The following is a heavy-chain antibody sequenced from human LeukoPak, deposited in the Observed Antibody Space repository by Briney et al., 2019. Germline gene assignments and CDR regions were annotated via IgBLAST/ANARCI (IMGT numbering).Heavy chain of an antibody. Sequence: ASVKVSCKASGYTFTRYGISWVRQAPGQGLEWMGWISAYNGNTNYAQKLQGRDTMTTDTSTSTTYMELRSLRSDDTAVYYCARGGSGRNWFDPWGQGTLVTVSS. CDR2: ISAYNGNT. V-gene: IGHV1-18*01. CDR3: ARGGSGRNWFDP. D-gene: IGHD6-19*01. CDR1: GYTFTRYG. J-gene: IGHJ5*02.